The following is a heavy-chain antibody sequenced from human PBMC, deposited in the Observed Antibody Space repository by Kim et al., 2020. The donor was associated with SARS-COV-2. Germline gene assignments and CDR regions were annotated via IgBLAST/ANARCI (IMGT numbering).Heavy chain of an antibody. D-gene: IGHD6-19*01. Sequence: YADTVKGRFTITTENSKNTLYLQMSSRGAADTAVYYCARGAVASLNWFDPWGQGTLVTVSS. V-gene: IGHV3-33*01. J-gene: IGHJ5*02. CDR3: ARGAVASLNWFDP.